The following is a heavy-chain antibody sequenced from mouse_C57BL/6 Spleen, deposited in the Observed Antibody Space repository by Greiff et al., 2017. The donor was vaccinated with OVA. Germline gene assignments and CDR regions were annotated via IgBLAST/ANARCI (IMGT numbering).Heavy chain of an antibody. Sequence: EVQLVESGPGLVKPSQSLSLTCSVTGYSITSGYYWNWIRQFPGNKLEWMGYISYDGSNNYNPSLKNRISITRDTSKNQLFLKLNSVTTEDTATYYCARVPHDYDGDYWGQGTTLTVSS. D-gene: IGHD2-4*01. CDR3: ARVPHDYDGDY. CDR1: GYSITSGYY. J-gene: IGHJ2*01. CDR2: ISYDGSN. V-gene: IGHV3-6*01.